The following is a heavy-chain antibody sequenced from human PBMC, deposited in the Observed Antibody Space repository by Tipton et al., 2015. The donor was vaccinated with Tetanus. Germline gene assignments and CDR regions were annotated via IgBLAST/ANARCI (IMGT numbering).Heavy chain of an antibody. Sequence: SLRLSCAASGFIFTNYAISWVRKAPGKRLEWVSAISDVGSAGDSSTYYADSVKGRFTVSRDNSKNTLYLQMNSLGAEDTAVYYCAKELERPHSLIDYWGHGTLVSVSS. CDR1: GFIFTNYA. V-gene: IGHV3-23*01. CDR2: ISDVGSAGDSST. J-gene: IGHJ4*01. CDR3: AKELERPHSLIDY. D-gene: IGHD3-3*01.